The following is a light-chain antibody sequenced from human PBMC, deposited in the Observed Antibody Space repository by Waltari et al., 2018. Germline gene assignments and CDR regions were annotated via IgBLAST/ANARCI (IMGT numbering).Light chain of an antibody. J-gene: IGKJ1*01. V-gene: IGKV1-39*01. CDR1: QSIGDY. CDR2: RAS. Sequence: DIQLTQSPSYLSASVGDRLTITCRASQSIGDYLNWYQRKPGKAPNLLIYRASSLQSGVPSRFSGSGSGTEFTLTISSLQPDDFATYYCQEDYDAPWTFGQGTKVDI. CDR3: QEDYDAPWT.